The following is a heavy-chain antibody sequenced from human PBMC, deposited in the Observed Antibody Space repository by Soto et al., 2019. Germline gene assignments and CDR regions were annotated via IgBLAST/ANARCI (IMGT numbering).Heavy chain of an antibody. CDR2: ISYDGSNK. V-gene: IGHV3-30-3*01. CDR3: ARDRGIAARQGYFQH. Sequence: QVQLVESGGGVDQPGRSLRLSCAASGFTFSSYAMHWVRQAPGKGLEWVAVISYDGSNKYYADSVKGRFTISRDNSKNTLYLQMNSLRAEDTAVYYCARDRGIAARQGYFQHWGQGTLVTVSS. D-gene: IGHD6-6*01. CDR1: GFTFSSYA. J-gene: IGHJ1*01.